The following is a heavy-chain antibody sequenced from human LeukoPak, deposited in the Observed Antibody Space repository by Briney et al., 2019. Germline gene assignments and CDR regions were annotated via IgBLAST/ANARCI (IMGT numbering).Heavy chain of an antibody. V-gene: IGHV3-53*01. CDR2: IYSGGST. J-gene: IGHJ3*02. Sequence: GWSLRLSRAASGFTVSSNYMRWVRQAPGKGLEWVSVIYSGGSTYYADSVMGRFTIYRDKSKNTLYVQMNSLRAEDTAVYYCAAESGEDAFDIWGQGTMVTVSS. D-gene: IGHD3-16*01. CDR1: GFTVSSNY. CDR3: AAESGEDAFDI.